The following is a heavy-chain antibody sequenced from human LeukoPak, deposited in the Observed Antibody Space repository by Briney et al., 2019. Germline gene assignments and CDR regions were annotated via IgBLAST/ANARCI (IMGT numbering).Heavy chain of an antibody. V-gene: IGHV4-39*01. CDR3: ARTYYYDSSGYYWYFDL. J-gene: IGHJ2*01. CDR2: IYYSGST. CDR1: GGSISSSSYY. Sequence: SQTLSLTCTVSGGSISSSSYYWGWIRQPPGKGLEWIGSIYYSGSTYYNPSLKSRVTTSVDTSKNQFSLKLSSVTAADTAVYYCARTYYYDSSGYYWYFDLWGRGTLVTVSS. D-gene: IGHD3-22*01.